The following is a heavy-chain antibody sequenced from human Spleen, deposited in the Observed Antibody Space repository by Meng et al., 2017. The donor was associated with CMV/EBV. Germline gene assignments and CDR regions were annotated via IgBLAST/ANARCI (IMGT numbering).Heavy chain of an antibody. CDR3: ARGQWRGGMDV. Sequence: SCAASGFTFTTYWMHWVRQAPGKGLVWVSTITNDETITSYADSVKGRFTISRDNAKNTLYLQMNSLRVEDTAVYYCARGQWRGGMDVWGQGTTVTVSS. D-gene: IGHD2-8*01. J-gene: IGHJ6*02. V-gene: IGHV3-74*01. CDR1: GFTFTTYW. CDR2: ITNDETIT.